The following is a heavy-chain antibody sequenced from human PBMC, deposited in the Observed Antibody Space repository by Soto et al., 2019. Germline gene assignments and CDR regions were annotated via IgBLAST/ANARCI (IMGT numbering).Heavy chain of an antibody. Sequence: DVQLLESGGGLVQPGGSLRLSCVGSGFTFTGYAMNWVRQAPGKGLEWVSAISSRGGSTFYADSVKGRFTISRDNSKNTLYLQINSLRAEDTAVYSCAKSQGYNLNDFNYWGQGTLVTVSS. V-gene: IGHV3-23*01. CDR1: GFTFTGYA. J-gene: IGHJ4*02. CDR3: AKSQGYNLNDFNY. D-gene: IGHD1-20*01. CDR2: ISSRGGST.